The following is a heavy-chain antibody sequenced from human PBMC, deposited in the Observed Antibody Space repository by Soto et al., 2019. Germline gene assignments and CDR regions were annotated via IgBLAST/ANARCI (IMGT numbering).Heavy chain of an antibody. V-gene: IGHV1-69*12. J-gene: IGHJ2*01. CDR1: GGTFSSYA. CDR3: ARGGYDYGDGSGGWYFDL. Sequence: QVQLVQSGAEVKKPGSSVKVSCKASGGTFSSYAISWVRQARGQALEWMGGIIPIFGKANYAQKFQGSVTITADESTSTAYMELSRLRAEDPAVYYCARGGYDYGDGSGGWYFDLWGRGTLVTVSS. D-gene: IGHD4-17*01. CDR2: IIPIFGKA.